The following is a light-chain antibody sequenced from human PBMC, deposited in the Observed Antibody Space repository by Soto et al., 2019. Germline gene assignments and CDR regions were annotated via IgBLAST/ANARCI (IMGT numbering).Light chain of an antibody. J-gene: IGKJ5*01. Sequence: EVVMTQSPATLSVSPGERATLSCRASQSVSNNLAWYQQKPGQAPRLLIYGASTRATGIPARFSGSGSGTEFTLTISSLQSEDFAVYYCQQYNNWLPLTFGQGTRLDI. CDR2: GAS. CDR3: QQYNNWLPLT. CDR1: QSVSNN. V-gene: IGKV3-15*01.